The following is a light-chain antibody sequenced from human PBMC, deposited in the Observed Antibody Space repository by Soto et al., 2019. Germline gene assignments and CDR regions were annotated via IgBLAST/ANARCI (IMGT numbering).Light chain of an antibody. CDR3: GTWDSSLSAVV. CDR2: DKS. CDR1: SSNIGSNY. J-gene: IGLJ2*01. V-gene: IGLV1-51*01. Sequence: QSVLTQPPSVSAAPGQKVTISCSGSSSNIGSNYVSWYQQLPGTAPKLLINDKSKRPSGIPDRISGSKSGTSATLGITGLQTGDEADYYCGTWDSSLSAVVFGGGTKVTVL.